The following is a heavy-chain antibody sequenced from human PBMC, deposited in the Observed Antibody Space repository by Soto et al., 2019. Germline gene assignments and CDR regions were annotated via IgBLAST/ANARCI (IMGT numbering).Heavy chain of an antibody. Sequence: EVQVVESGGGLVQPGRSLRLSCAASGFSFDDYAMHWVRQAPGKGLEWVSGISWNSGTIGYADSVKGRFTISRDNAKNSRDLRMNSLGAEDTAVYYCAKSTGGTANGMGVWGQGTTVTGSS. CDR3: AKSTGGTANGMGV. J-gene: IGHJ6*01. V-gene: IGHV3-9*01. CDR2: ISWNSGTI. D-gene: IGHD2-8*02. CDR1: GFSFDDYA.